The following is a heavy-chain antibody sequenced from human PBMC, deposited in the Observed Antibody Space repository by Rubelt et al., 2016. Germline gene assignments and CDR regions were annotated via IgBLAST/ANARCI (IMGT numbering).Heavy chain of an antibody. Sequence: QLVESGGGLVQPGGSLRLSCAASGFTFSDHYMDWVRQAPGKGLEWVGRTRNKAYSYTTEYAASVKGRFTISRDDSRNSLYLQMNSLKAEDTAVYYCARALKYSSSWYWLDPWGQGTLVTVSS. CDR1: GFTFSDHY. D-gene: IGHD6-13*01. V-gene: IGHV3-72*01. CDR3: ARALKYSSSWYWLDP. CDR2: TRNKAYSYTT. J-gene: IGHJ5*02.